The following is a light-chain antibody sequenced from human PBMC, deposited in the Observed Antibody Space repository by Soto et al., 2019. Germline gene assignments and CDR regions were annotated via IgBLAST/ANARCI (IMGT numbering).Light chain of an antibody. CDR2: SAS. V-gene: IGKV1-39*01. CDR3: QQSFSTPT. CDR1: QRINIY. J-gene: IGKJ5*01. Sequence: DIPMTQSPSSLSTSIGAIVTITCRASQRINIYLNWYRQKPGKAPELLIYSASNLQSGVPSRFSGSGSGTDFTLTISGLQPEDFATYYCQQSFSTPTFGQGTRLDIK.